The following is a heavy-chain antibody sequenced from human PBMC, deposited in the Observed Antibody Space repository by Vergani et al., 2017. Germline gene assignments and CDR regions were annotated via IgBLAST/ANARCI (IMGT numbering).Heavy chain of an antibody. Sequence: EVLLVESGGGVVRPGGSLRLSCAASGFTFDDYAMNWVRQAPGKGLEWVSGINWNSGRKGYADSVKGRFTISRDNAKNSLYLQMNSLRAEDTALYYCARDFRVRSYHYFYGMDVWGQETTVTVSS. CDR3: ARDFRVRSYHYFYGMDV. D-gene: IGHD3-10*01. CDR2: INWNSGRK. CDR1: GFTFDDYA. V-gene: IGHV3-20*04. J-gene: IGHJ6*02.